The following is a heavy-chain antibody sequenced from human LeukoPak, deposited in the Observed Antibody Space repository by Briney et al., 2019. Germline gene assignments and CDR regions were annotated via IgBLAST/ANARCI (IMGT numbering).Heavy chain of an antibody. CDR3: ARGYLAARPPLHY. Sequence: SETLSLTCAVYGGSFSGYYWSWTRQPPGKGLEWIGEINHSGSTNYNPSLKSRVTISVDTSKNQFSLKLSSVTAADTAVYYCARGYLAARPPLHYWGQGTLVTVSS. D-gene: IGHD6-6*01. V-gene: IGHV4-34*01. CDR1: GGSFSGYY. J-gene: IGHJ4*02. CDR2: INHSGST.